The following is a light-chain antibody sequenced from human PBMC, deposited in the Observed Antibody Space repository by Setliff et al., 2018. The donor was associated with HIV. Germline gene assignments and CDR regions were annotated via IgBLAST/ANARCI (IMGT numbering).Light chain of an antibody. CDR1: SSNIGAYYSGAYYN. V-gene: IGLV1-40*01. CDR3: QCYDTGLSGYV. Sequence: QSVLTQPPSVSGAPGQRVTISCRGTSSNIGAYYSGAYYNVHWYQHLPGTAPKLLIYDDTNRPSGVPDRFSGSKSGTSASLAITGLQAEDEADYYGQCYDTGLSGYVFGTGTKVTVL. J-gene: IGLJ1*01. CDR2: DDT.